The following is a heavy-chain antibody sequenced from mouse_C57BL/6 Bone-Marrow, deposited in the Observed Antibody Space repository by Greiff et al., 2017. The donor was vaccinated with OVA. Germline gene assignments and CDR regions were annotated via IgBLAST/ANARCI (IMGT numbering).Heavy chain of an antibody. CDR2: ISNGGGST. CDR1: GFTFSDYY. D-gene: IGHD4-1*01. Sequence: EVQRVESGGGLVQPGGSLKLSCAASGFTFSDYYMYWVRQTPEKRLEWVAYISNGGGSTYYPDTVKGRFTISRDNAKNTLYLQMSRLKSEDTAMYYCARNWYWYFDVWGTGTTVTVSS. CDR3: ARNWYWYFDV. J-gene: IGHJ1*03. V-gene: IGHV5-12*01.